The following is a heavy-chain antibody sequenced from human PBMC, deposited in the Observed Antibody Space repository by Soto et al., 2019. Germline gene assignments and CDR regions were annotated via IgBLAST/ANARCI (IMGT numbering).Heavy chain of an antibody. D-gene: IGHD4-17*01. Sequence: GGSLRLSCAASGFTFSSYGMHWVRQAPGKGLEWVAVISYDGSNKYYADSVKGRFTISRDNSKNTLYLQMNSLRAEDTAVYYCAKDQDYGPKPVLYYGTDVWGQGTTVTVSS. CDR1: GFTFSSYG. V-gene: IGHV3-30*18. J-gene: IGHJ6*02. CDR2: ISYDGSNK. CDR3: AKDQDYGPKPVLYYGTDV.